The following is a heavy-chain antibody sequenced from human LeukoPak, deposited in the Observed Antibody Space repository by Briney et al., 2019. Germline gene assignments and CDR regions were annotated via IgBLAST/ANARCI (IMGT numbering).Heavy chain of an antibody. CDR3: ARPPLYSYGCFDY. CDR2: IKQDGSEK. J-gene: IGHJ4*02. V-gene: IGHV3-7*01. CDR1: GFTFITYW. Sequence: GGSLRLSCAASGFTFITYWMTWVRQAPGKGLEWVANIKQDGSEKYYVDSVKGRFTISRDNAKNSLYLQMNSLRAEDTAVYYCARPPLYSYGCFDYWGQGTLVTVSS. D-gene: IGHD5-18*01.